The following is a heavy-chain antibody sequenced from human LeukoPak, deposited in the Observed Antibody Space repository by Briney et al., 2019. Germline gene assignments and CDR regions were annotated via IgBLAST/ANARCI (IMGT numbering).Heavy chain of an antibody. V-gene: IGHV3-33*01. J-gene: IGHJ4*02. D-gene: IGHD6-13*01. Sequence: SGGSLRLSCAASGFTFSSYGMHWVRQAPGKGLEWVAVIWYDGSNKYYADSVKGRFTISRDNSKNTLYLQMNSLRAEDTAVYYCARASGPGYSNSWFEYYFDYWGQGSLVTVSS. CDR1: GFTFSSYG. CDR3: ARASGPGYSNSWFEYYFDY. CDR2: IWYDGSNK.